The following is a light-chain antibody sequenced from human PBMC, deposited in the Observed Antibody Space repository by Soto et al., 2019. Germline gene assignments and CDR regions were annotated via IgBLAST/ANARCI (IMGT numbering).Light chain of an antibody. Sequence: DIQMSQSPSSLSASVVPIVPLPFLAAESISKHLNWYQQKPGRAPDLLIYAASTLQNGVPSRFTGSGSGTEFTLTITGLQLEDFATYYCQQDYSTLATFGQGTRLEIK. CDR2: AAS. CDR3: QQDYSTLAT. V-gene: IGKV1-39*01. J-gene: IGKJ5*01. CDR1: ESISKH.